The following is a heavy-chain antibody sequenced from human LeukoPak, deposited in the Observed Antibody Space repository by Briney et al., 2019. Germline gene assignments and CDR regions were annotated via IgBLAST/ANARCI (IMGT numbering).Heavy chain of an antibody. D-gene: IGHD3-3*01. CDR2: INPSDGST. CDR1: GYTFTSYY. CDR3: ARALTVFRCLQWFHPNYYMHV. V-gene: IGHV1-46*01. J-gene: IGHJ6*03. Sequence: SVTVSCKASGYTFTSYYMHWVRQPPAQGLEWMGIINPSDGSTNYAQKFQGRVTMTRDMYTTTVYMDLSSLKSQDTAVYYCARALTVFRCLQWFHPNYYMHVWGKGTTITVTS.